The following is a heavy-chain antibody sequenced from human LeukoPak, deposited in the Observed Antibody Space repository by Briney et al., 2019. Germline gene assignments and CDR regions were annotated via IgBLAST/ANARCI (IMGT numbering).Heavy chain of an antibody. D-gene: IGHD5-12*01. Sequence: ASVKVSCKASGYTFTSYDINWVRQATGQGLEWMGWMNPSSGNTGYAQKFQGRVTMTRNTSISTAYMELSSLRSEDTAVYYCARGRGYSGYGIPWGQGTLVTVSS. CDR2: MNPSSGNT. CDR1: GYTFTSYD. J-gene: IGHJ5*02. V-gene: IGHV1-8*01. CDR3: ARGRGYSGYGIP.